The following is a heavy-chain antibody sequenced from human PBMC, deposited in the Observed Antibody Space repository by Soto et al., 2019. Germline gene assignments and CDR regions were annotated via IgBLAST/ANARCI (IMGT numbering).Heavy chain of an antibody. CDR1: GFTVSSNY. J-gene: IGHJ4*02. CDR3: AREVPVTYSSSWYYFDY. Sequence: GGSLRLSCAASGFTVSSNYMSWVRQAPGKGLEWVSVIYSGGSTYYADSVKGRFTISRDNSKNTLYLQMNSLRAEDTAVYYCAREVPVTYSSSWYYFDYWGQGTLVTVSS. CDR2: IYSGGST. D-gene: IGHD6-13*01. V-gene: IGHV3-53*01.